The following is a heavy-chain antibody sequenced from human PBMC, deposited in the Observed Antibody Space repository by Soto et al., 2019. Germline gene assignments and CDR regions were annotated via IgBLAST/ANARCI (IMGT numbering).Heavy chain of an antibody. Sequence: KPSETLSLTCTVSGGSISSSYWSWVRQPPGKGLEWIGNIYYSGSTNYNPSLKSRVTISVDTSKNQFSLKLSSVTAADTAVYYCARGGYCTGGSCDASYYYYGMDVWGPGTTVTVSS. V-gene: IGHV4-59*01. D-gene: IGHD2-15*01. CDR3: ARGGYCTGGSCDASYYYYGMDV. CDR1: GGSISSSY. J-gene: IGHJ6*02. CDR2: IYYSGST.